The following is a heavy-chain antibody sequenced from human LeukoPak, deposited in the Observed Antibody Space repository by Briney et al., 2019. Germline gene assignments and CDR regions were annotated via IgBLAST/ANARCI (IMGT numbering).Heavy chain of an antibody. CDR3: AATNWGSFDY. Sequence: PSETLSLTCTVSGGSISSYYRSWIRQPPGKGLEWIGDIYHSGGTNYNPSLKSRVTISADTPKNQFSLKLSSVTAADTAVYYCAATNWGSFDYWGQGTLVTVSS. CDR1: GGSISSYY. CDR2: IYHSGGT. D-gene: IGHD7-27*01. V-gene: IGHV4-59*01. J-gene: IGHJ4*02.